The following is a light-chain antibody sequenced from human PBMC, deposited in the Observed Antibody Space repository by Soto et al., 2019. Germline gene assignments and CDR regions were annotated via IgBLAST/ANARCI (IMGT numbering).Light chain of an antibody. V-gene: IGKV3D-15*01. CDR2: DIF. CDR3: QQYNSWPLT. J-gene: IGKJ4*01. CDR1: QSVGSD. Sequence: EIGMTQSPATLSVSPGERATLSCRASQSVGSDLALYQQKPGQAPRLVIYDIFTCATGVPTRISGSGSGTEFTLTISSLQSEDFAVYYCQQYNSWPLTFGGGTKVEIK.